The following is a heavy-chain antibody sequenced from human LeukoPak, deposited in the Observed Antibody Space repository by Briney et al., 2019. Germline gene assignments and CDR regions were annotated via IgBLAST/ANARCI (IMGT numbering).Heavy chain of an antibody. V-gene: IGHV3-30*18. D-gene: IGHD5-18*01. Sequence: GGSLRPSCAASGFTFSSYGMHWVRQAPGKGLEWVAVISYDGSNKHYADSVRGRLTISRDNSKNTLYLQMNSLRAEDTAVYYCAKDTSGYSYGLGDYWGQGTLVTVSS. CDR3: AKDTSGYSYGLGDY. CDR1: GFTFSSYG. J-gene: IGHJ4*02. CDR2: ISYDGSNK.